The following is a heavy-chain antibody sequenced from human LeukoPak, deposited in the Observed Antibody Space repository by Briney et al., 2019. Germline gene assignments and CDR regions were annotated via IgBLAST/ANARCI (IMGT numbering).Heavy chain of an antibody. CDR2: ISDSAINT. CDR1: GFTFSSYG. J-gene: IGHJ4*02. CDR3: ATSPIVVVTAQPDY. Sequence: PGGSLRLSCAASGFTFSSYGMHWVRQAPGKGLEWISYISDSAINTHYADSVKGRFTISRDNAKKLLVLEMKSLRGEDTAVYYCATSPIVVVTAQPDYWGQGTLVTVSS. D-gene: IGHD2-21*02. V-gene: IGHV3-48*04.